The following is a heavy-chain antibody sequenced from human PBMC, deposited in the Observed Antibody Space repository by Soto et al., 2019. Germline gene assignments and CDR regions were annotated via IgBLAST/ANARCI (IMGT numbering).Heavy chain of an antibody. Sequence: ASVKVSCKASGYTFTSYYMHWVRQAPGQGLEWMGIINPSGGSTSYAQKFQGRVTMTRDTSTSTVYMELSSLRSEDTAVYYCATHSYCSSTSCYDYYYYYYMDVWGKGTTVTVS. V-gene: IGHV1-46*01. D-gene: IGHD2-2*01. CDR2: INPSGGST. CDR1: GYTFTSYY. J-gene: IGHJ6*03. CDR3: ATHSYCSSTSCYDYYYYYYMDV.